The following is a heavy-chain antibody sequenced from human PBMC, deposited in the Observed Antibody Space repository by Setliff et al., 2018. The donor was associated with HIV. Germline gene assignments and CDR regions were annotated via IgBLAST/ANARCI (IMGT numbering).Heavy chain of an antibody. D-gene: IGHD3-10*01. CDR1: GASDISYIW. CDR2: IFHSGNT. CDR3: ARVRGRYYYHYAMDV. Sequence: PSETLSLTCAVSGASDISYIWWSWVRQPPGKGLEWIASIFHSGNTYYNPSLKSRVTISVDTSKNEFSLKLSSVTAADTAVYYCARVRGRYYYHYAMDVWGQGTTVTVSS. J-gene: IGHJ6*02. V-gene: IGHV4-4*02.